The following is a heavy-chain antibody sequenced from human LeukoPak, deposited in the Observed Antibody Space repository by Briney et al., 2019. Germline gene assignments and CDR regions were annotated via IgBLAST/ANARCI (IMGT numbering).Heavy chain of an antibody. CDR2: IGPTGTDR. CDR3: ARASYSSGWYGGFFDY. J-gene: IGHJ4*02. CDR1: GFTFSSCG. D-gene: IGHD6-19*01. V-gene: IGHV3-21*01. Sequence: PGGSLRLSCAASGFTFSSCGFNWVRQAPGKGLEWVSSIGPTGTDRYYADSVRGRFTTSRDHAKNSMYLQMDSLRDEDTAVYYCARASYSSGWYGGFFDYWGQGTLVTVSS.